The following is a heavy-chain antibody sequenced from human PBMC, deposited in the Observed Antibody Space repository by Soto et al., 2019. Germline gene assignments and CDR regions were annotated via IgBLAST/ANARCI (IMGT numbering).Heavy chain of an antibody. V-gene: IGHV6-1*01. CDR1: GDSVSSNSAA. CDR3: ARDRGEDGISTNYGMDV. CDR2: TYYRSKWYN. J-gene: IGHJ6*02. D-gene: IGHD3-10*01. Sequence: SQTLSLTCAISGDSVSSNSAAWNWIRQSPSRGLEWLGRTYYRSKWYNDYAVSVKSRITINPDTSKNQFSLQLNSVTPEDTAVYYRARDRGEDGISTNYGMDVWGQGTTVTVSS.